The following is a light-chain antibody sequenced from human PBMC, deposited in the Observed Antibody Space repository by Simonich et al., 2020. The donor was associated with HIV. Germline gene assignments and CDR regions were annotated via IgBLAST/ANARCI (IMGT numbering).Light chain of an antibody. V-gene: IGLV2-8*01. CDR1: SSDVGPYNY. CDR3: SSYAGSNNLV. Sequence: QSAPTQPPSASGSPGQSVTISCTGTSSDVGPYNYVSWYQQHPGKPPKLRIYEVSKRPSGVPDRFSGSKSGNTASLTVSGLQAEDEADYYCSSYAGSNNLVFGGGTKLTVL. J-gene: IGLJ3*02. CDR2: EVS.